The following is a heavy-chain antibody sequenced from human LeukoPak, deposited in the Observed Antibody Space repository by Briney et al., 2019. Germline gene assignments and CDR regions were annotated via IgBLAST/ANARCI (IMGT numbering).Heavy chain of an antibody. CDR2: ISGGGGST. CDR1: GFTFSSYA. D-gene: IGHD3-16*02. Sequence: GGSLRLSCAASGFTFSSYAMSWVRQAPGKGLEWVSAISGGGGSTYFADSVKGRFTISSDNSKNTLYLQMNSLRAEDTAVYYCARGDFMITFGGVIVIPGLDYWGQGTLVTVSS. V-gene: IGHV3-23*01. CDR3: ARGDFMITFGGVIVIPGLDY. J-gene: IGHJ4*02.